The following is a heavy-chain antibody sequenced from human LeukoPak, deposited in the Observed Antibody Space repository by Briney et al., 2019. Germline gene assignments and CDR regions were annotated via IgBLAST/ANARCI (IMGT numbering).Heavy chain of an antibody. CDR2: ISYDGSNK. CDR3: ATSIAARRVYFDY. J-gene: IGHJ4*02. V-gene: IGHV3-30-3*01. CDR1: GFTFSSYA. Sequence: GGSLRLSCAASGFTFSSYAMHWVRQAPGKGLEWVAVISYDGSNKYYADSVKGRFTISRDNSKNTLYLQMNSLRSEDTAVYYCATSIAARRVYFDYWGQGTLVTVSS. D-gene: IGHD6-6*01.